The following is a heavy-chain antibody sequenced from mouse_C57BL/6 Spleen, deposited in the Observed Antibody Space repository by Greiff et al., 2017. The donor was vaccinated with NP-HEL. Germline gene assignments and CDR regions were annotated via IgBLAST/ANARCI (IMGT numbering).Heavy chain of an antibody. V-gene: IGHV1-61*01. D-gene: IGHD1-1*01. Sequence: QVQLQQPGAELVRPGSSVKLSCKASGYTFTSYWMDWVKQRPGQGLEWIGNIYPSDSETHYNQKFKDKATLTVDKSSSTAYMQLSSLTSEDSAVYYCARGYYGSSLAYWGQGTLVTVSA. CDR2: IYPSDSET. CDR3: ARGYYGSSLAY. CDR1: GYTFTSYW. J-gene: IGHJ3*01.